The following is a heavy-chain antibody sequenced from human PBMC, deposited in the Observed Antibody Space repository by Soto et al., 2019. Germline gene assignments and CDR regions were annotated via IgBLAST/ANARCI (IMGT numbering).Heavy chain of an antibody. CDR3: ARGGTGTYFNYLDY. Sequence: EVQLVESGGGLVHPGGSLRLSCATSGFPFSSYWMHWVRQAPGKGLVCVSRINTDGSTTNYADSVMGRFTISRDNARNTLYLEMNSLRAEVTAVYYCARGGTGTYFNYLDYWGQGSLVTVSS. J-gene: IGHJ4*02. CDR2: INTDGSTT. CDR1: GFPFSSYW. V-gene: IGHV3-74*01. D-gene: IGHD1-26*01.